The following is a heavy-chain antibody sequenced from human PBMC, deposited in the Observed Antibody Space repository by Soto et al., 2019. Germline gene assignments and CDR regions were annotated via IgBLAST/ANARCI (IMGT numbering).Heavy chain of an antibody. V-gene: IGHV4-31*03. CDR2: IYHSGST. Sequence: QVQLQESGPGLVKPSQTLSLTCTVSGGSIRSGTYYWSWIRQHPGKGLAWIGYIYHSGSTYYNPSLERRATISIETSKNPCSRKLSSVTAQATAVYYCARSYGSENYDGVPSNWFDPWGQGTLVTVSS. D-gene: IGHD3-10*01. CDR1: GGSIRSGTYY. J-gene: IGHJ5*02. CDR3: ARSYGSENYDGVPSNWFDP.